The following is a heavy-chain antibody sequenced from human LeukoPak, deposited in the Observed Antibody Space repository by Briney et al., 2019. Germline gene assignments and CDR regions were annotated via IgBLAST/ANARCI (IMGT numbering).Heavy chain of an antibody. CDR3: AKGDVDTAMFQRGGLGAGSPYSRAPIDY. J-gene: IGHJ4*02. CDR2: ISGDGGST. D-gene: IGHD5-18*01. CDR1: GFTFDDYA. Sequence: GGSLRLSCAASGFTFDDYAMHWVRQAPGKGLECVSLISGDGGSTYYADSVKGRFTISRDNSKNSLYLQMNSLRTEDTALYYCAKGDVDTAMFQRGGLGAGSPYSRAPIDYWGQGTLVTVSS. V-gene: IGHV3-43*02.